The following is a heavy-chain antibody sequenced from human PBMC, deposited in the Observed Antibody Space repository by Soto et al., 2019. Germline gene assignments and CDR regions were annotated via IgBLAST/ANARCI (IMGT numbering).Heavy chain of an antibody. CDR3: ARDSAYGSAASVNPDLDY. CDR2: IKMDASEK. Sequence: EVQLVESGGGLVQPGGSLRLSCAASGFTFGSYWMSWVRQAPGKGLEWLATIKMDASEKNYVDSVKGRFTIYRDNAKNLLYLQMDSMIAEDTAVYYCARDSAYGSAASVNPDLDYWGHGTLVTVSS. CDR1: GFTFGSYW. V-gene: IGHV3-7*01. D-gene: IGHD3-10*01. J-gene: IGHJ4*01.